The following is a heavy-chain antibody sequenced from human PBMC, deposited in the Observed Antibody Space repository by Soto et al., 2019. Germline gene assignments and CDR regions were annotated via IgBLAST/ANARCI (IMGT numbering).Heavy chain of an antibody. CDR1: GFTFSSYA. J-gene: IGHJ4*02. Sequence: EVQLLESGGGLVQPGGSLRLSCAASGFTFSSYAMNWVRQAPGKGLEWVSVIRGSGGSTYYADSVKGRFTISRDNSKNTLYLQMNSLRAEDTAVYYCANRNYGSEFDYWGQGTLVTVSS. CDR3: ANRNYGSEFDY. D-gene: IGHD3-10*01. CDR2: IRGSGGST. V-gene: IGHV3-23*01.